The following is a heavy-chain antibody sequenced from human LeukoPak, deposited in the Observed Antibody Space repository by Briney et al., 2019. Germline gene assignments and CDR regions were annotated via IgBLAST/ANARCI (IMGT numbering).Heavy chain of an antibody. CDR2: ISYDGSNK. D-gene: IGHD5-18*01. V-gene: IGHV3-30*04. CDR3: AKDTASSWWHFDL. J-gene: IGHJ2*01. Sequence: GGSLRLSCAASGFTFSSYAMHWVRQAPGKGLEWVAVISYDGSNKYYADSVKGRFTISRDNSKNTLYLQMNSLRAEDTAVYYCAKDTASSWWHFDLWGRGTLVTVSS. CDR1: GFTFSSYA.